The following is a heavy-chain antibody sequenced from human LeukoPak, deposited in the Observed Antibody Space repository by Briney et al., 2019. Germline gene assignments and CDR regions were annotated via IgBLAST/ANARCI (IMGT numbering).Heavy chain of an antibody. J-gene: IGHJ3*02. D-gene: IGHD1-26*01. CDR1: GYSISSSNW. CDR2: IYYSGST. Sequence: KASDTLSLTCAVSGYSISSSNWWGWIRQPPGKGLEWIGYIYYSGSTHYNPSLESRVTMSLDTSKNKISLNLSSVTAVDTAVYYCARAGPTTAVDAFDIWGLGTKVTVSS. CDR3: ARAGPTTAVDAFDI. V-gene: IGHV4-28*03.